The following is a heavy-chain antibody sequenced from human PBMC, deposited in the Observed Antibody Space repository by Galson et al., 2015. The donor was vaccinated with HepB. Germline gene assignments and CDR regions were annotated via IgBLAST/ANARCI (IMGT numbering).Heavy chain of an antibody. D-gene: IGHD1-26*01. Sequence: SLRLSCAASGFTFSSYSMNWVRQAPGKGLEWVSSISSSSSYIYYADSVKGRFTISRDNAKNSLYLQMNSLRAEDTAVYYCARRSGSLLPPDYWGQGTLVTVSS. CDR2: ISSSSSYI. CDR1: GFTFSSYS. J-gene: IGHJ4*02. V-gene: IGHV3-21*01. CDR3: ARRSGSLLPPDY.